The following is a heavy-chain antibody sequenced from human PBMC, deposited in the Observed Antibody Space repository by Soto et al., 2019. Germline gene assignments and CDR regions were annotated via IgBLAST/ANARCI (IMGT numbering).Heavy chain of an antibody. CDR2: IIPIFGTA. J-gene: IGHJ5*02. D-gene: IGHD6-6*01. V-gene: IGHV1-69*06. CDR1: GGTFSSYA. Sequence: QVQLVQSGAEVKKPGSLVKVSCKASGGTFSSYAISWVRQAPGQGLEWMGGIIPIFGTANYAQKFQGRVTITADKSTSTAYMELSSLRSEDTAVYYCARGAARPLLSWFDPWGQGTLVTVSS. CDR3: ARGAARPLLSWFDP.